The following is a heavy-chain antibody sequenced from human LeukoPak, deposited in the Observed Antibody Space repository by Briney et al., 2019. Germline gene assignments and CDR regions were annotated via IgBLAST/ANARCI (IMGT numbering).Heavy chain of an antibody. CDR2: ISSSSSYI. J-gene: IGHJ6*02. CDR3: ARDIVVVVAAMPYYYGMDV. CDR1: GFTFSSYS. D-gene: IGHD2-15*01. Sequence: GGSLRLSCAASGFTFSSYSMNWVRQAPGKGLEWVSSISSSSSYIYYADSVKGRFTISRDNAKNSLYLQMNSLRAEDTAVYYCARDIVVVVAAMPYYYGMDVWGQGTTVTVSS. V-gene: IGHV3-21*01.